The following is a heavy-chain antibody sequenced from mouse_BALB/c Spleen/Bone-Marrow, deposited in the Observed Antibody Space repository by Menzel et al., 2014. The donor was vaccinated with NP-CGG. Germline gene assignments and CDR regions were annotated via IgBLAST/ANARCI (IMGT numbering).Heavy chain of an antibody. CDR2: IWSGGST. V-gene: IGHV2-5*01. Sequence: VQGVESGPGLVQPSQSLSITRTVSGFSLTSYGVHWVRQSPGKGLEWLGVIWSGGSTDYNAAFMSRLSITKENSKSQVCCKMNRLQADDTAIYSCAIITPYCDYWGQDTTLTVST. J-gene: IGHJ2*01. CDR3: AIITPYCDY. D-gene: IGHD1-1*01. CDR1: GFSLTSYG.